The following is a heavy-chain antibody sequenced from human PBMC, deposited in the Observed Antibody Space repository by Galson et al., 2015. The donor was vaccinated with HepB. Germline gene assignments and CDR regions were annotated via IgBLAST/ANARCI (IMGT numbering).Heavy chain of an antibody. CDR2: VSSRSGTI. CDR3: ARDRASPMENPTWFDS. D-gene: IGHD3-10*01. V-gene: IGHV3-48*02. CDR1: GFTFSSYN. Sequence: SLRLSCAASGFTFSSYNMNWVRQAPGKGLEWVSYVSSRSGTIYYADSVKGRFTISRDNVKNSMYLQMNSLRDEDTAVYYCARDRASPMENPTWFDSWGQGTLVTVSS. J-gene: IGHJ5*01.